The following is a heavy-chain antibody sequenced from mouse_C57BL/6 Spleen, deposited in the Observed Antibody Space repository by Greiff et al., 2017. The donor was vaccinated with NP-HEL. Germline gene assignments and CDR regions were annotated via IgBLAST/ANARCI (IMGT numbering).Heavy chain of an antibody. J-gene: IGHJ4*01. Sequence: QVQLQQPGAELVRPGTSVKLSCKASGYTFTSYWMHWVKQRPGQGLEWIGVIDPSDSYTNYNQKFKGKATLTVDTSSSTAYMQLSSLTSEDSAVYYCARGVVAYYYAMDYWGQGTSVTVSS. CDR1: GYTFTSYW. CDR2: IDPSDSYT. D-gene: IGHD1-1*01. CDR3: ARGVVAYYYAMDY. V-gene: IGHV1-59*01.